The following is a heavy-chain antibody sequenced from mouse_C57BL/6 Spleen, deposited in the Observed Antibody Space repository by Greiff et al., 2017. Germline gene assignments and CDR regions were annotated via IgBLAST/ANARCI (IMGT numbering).Heavy chain of an antibody. D-gene: IGHD3-2*02. CDR1: GYAFSSYW. CDR3: AGSAQATVFAY. V-gene: IGHV1-80*01. J-gene: IGHJ3*01. CDR2: IYPGDGDT. Sequence: QVQLQQSGAELVKPGASVKISCKASGYAFSSYWMNWVKQRPGKGLEWIGQIYPGDGDTKYNGKFKGKATLTADKSSSTAYMQLSSLTSEASAVYFCAGSAQATVFAYWGQGTLVTVSA.